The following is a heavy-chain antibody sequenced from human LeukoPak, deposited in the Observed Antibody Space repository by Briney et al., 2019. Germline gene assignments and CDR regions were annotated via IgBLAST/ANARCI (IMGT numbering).Heavy chain of an antibody. V-gene: IGHV3-21*01. CDR1: GFTFSSYS. Sequence: GGSLRLSCAASGFTFSSYSMNWVRQAPGKGLEWVSSISSSSSYIYYADSVKGRFTISRDNAKNSLYLQMNSLRAEDTAVYYCARVMSGWYSSSWYDLDAFDYWGQGTLVTVSS. CDR2: ISSSSSYI. J-gene: IGHJ4*02. D-gene: IGHD6-13*01. CDR3: ARVMSGWYSSSWYDLDAFDY.